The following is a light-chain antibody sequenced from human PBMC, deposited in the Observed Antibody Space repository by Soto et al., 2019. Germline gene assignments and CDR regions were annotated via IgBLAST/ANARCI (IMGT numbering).Light chain of an antibody. CDR2: DAS. V-gene: IGKV3-11*01. CDR1: QSVGST. Sequence: EIVLTQSPATLSLSPGERATLSCRASQSVGSTLAWYQHKPGQAPRLLINDASNRATGIPARFSGSGSGTDFTLTISSLEPEDFAVYYCQQRDSWPLTFGGGTKVEIK. J-gene: IGKJ4*01. CDR3: QQRDSWPLT.